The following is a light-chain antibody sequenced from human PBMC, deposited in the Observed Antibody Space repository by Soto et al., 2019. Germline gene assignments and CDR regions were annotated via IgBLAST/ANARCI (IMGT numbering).Light chain of an antibody. V-gene: IGKV1-39*01. CDR2: AAS. Sequence: DIQMTQSPSSLSASLGDIVTITCRASQSISSYLNWYQQKPGKAPKLLIYAASSLQSGVPSRFSGSGSGTEFTLTISSLQPDDFATYYCQQYNSYSTFGQGTKVDI. CDR3: QQYNSYST. J-gene: IGKJ1*01. CDR1: QSISSY.